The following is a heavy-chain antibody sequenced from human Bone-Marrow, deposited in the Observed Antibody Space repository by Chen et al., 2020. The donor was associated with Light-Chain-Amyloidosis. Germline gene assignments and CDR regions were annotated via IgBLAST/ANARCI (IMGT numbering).Heavy chain of an antibody. CDR1: GGSISIYY. V-gene: IGHV4-59*08. J-gene: IGHJ4*02. Sequence: QVQLQESGPGLVKPSETLSLTCSVSGGSISIYYWSWIRQPPGKGLEWIGYIYSSGNSNYNPSLKSRVTISIDTSKNQFSLKLSSVTAADTAVYYCARQGDGYNFDYWGQGTLVTVSS. D-gene: IGHD5-12*01. CDR3: ARQGDGYNFDY. CDR2: IYSSGNS.